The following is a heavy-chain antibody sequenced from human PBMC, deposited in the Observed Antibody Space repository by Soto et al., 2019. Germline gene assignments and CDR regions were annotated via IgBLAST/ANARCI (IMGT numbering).Heavy chain of an antibody. CDR2: IYYSGST. CDR3: ARTDTAMVTYYYYYYMDV. CDR1: GGSISSGGYY. D-gene: IGHD5-18*01. Sequence: SETLSLTCTVFGGSISSGGYYWSWIRQHPGKGLEWIGYIYYSGSTNYNPSLKSRVTISVDTSKNQFSLKLSSVTAADTAVYYCARTDTAMVTYYYYYYMDVWGKGTTVTVSS. J-gene: IGHJ6*03. V-gene: IGHV4-31*03.